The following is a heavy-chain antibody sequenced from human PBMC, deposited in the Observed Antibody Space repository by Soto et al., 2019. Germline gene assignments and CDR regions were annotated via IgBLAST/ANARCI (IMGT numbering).Heavy chain of an antibody. CDR1: GNSFGSYA. CDR2: VIPVFATA. V-gene: IGHV1-69*12. Sequence: QVYLVQSGAEVKQPGSSVKISCKTSGNSFGSYALSWVRQAPGQGLEWMGGVIPVFATANYAQKFRGRMTVTADESTTTVYMELSSLGSEDKAIYYCTAHITVTGPLDYWGQGTLVSVSS. J-gene: IGHJ4*02. D-gene: IGHD6-19*01. CDR3: TAHITVTGPLDY.